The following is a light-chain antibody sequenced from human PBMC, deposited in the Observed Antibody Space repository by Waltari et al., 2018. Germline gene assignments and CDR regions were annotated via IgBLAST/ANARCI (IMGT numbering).Light chain of an antibody. J-gene: IGKJ4*01. CDR1: QSVLYSSNNKNY. V-gene: IGKV4-1*01. CDR3: QHYYNIPLT. CDR2: WAS. Sequence: DIVMTQSPDSLAVSLGERSTINCRSSQSVLYSSNNKNYLAWYQQKPGQPPKLLIYWASTRESGVPDRFSGSGSGTDFTLTISSLQAEDVAVYYCQHYYNIPLTFGRGTRVRSN.